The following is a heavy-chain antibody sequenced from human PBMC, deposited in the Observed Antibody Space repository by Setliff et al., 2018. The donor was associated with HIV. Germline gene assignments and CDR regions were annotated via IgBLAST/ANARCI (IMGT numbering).Heavy chain of an antibody. V-gene: IGHV1-46*01. D-gene: IGHD3-3*01. CDR3: VRDPSYSPYYDFWSGYYPHDALDI. CDR2: INPSGGST. Sequence: GASVKVSCKASGYTFTSYYMHWVRQAPGQGLEWMGIINPSGGSTSYAQKFQGRVTMTRDTSTSTVYMELSSLRSEDTAIYYCVRDPSYSPYYDFWSGYYPHDALDIWGQGTMVTVSS. CDR1: GYTFTSYY. J-gene: IGHJ3*02.